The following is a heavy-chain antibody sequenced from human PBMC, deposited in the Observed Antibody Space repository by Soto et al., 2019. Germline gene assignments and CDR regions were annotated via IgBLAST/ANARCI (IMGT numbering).Heavy chain of an antibody. J-gene: IGHJ6*02. D-gene: IGHD3-22*01. Sequence: ASVKVSCKASGGTFSSYAISWVRQAPGQGLEWMRGIIPIFGTANYAQKFQGRVTITADESTSTAYMELSSLRSEDTAVYYCAREWRYYDKTGMDVWGQGTTVTVSS. CDR3: AREWRYYDKTGMDV. V-gene: IGHV1-69*13. CDR2: IIPIFGTA. CDR1: GGTFSSYA.